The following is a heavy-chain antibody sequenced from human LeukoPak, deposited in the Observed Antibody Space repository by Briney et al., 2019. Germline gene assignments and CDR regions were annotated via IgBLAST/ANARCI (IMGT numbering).Heavy chain of an antibody. CDR2: IYHSGST. CDR3: ASCWNYVDAFDI. V-gene: IGHV4-59*01. CDR1: GGSISSYY. J-gene: IGHJ3*02. D-gene: IGHD1-7*01. Sequence: SETLSLTCTVSGGSISSYYWSWIRQPPGKGLEWIGYIYHSGSTNYNPSLKSRVTISVDTSKNQFSLKLSSVTAADTAVYYCASCWNYVDAFDIWGQGTMVTVSS.